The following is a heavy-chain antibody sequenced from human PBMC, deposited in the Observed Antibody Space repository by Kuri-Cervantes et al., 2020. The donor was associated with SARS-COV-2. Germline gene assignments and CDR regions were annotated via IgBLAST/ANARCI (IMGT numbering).Heavy chain of an antibody. J-gene: IGHJ4*02. CDR3: AKGGYSYGYAGHFDY. CDR1: GFTFSSYG. Sequence: GESLKISCAASGFTFSSYGMHWVRQAPGKGLERVAVISYDGSNKYYADSVKGRFPISRDNSKNTLYLQMNSLRAEDTAVYYCAKGGYSYGYAGHFDYWGQGTLVTVSS. D-gene: IGHD5-18*01. CDR2: ISYDGSNK. V-gene: IGHV3-30*18.